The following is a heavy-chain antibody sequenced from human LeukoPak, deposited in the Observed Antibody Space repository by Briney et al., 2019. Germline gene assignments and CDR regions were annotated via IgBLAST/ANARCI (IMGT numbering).Heavy chain of an antibody. Sequence: GGSLRLSCAVSGSTLSDHNMDWVRQAPGKGLEWVGRTTNKAHSYTTEYAASVKGRFTISRDDSQNSLYLQMNSLKTEDTAVYYCARAPSGLDYWGQGILVTVSS. CDR3: ARAPSGLDY. D-gene: IGHD2-15*01. J-gene: IGHJ4*02. CDR1: GSTLSDHN. V-gene: IGHV3-72*01. CDR2: TTNKAHSYTT.